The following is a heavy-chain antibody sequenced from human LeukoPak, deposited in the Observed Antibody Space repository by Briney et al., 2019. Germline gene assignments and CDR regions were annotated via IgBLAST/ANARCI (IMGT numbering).Heavy chain of an antibody. J-gene: IGHJ4*02. Sequence: GESLKISCQGSGYSYTSYWIGWVRQMPGKGLEWMGIIYPGDSDTRYSPSFQGQVTISADKSISTAYLQWSSLKGSDTAMYYCARPPKYCSGGSCYSYYFDYWGQGTLVTVSS. CDR1: GYSYTSYW. D-gene: IGHD2-15*01. V-gene: IGHV5-51*01. CDR3: ARPPKYCSGGSCYSYYFDY. CDR2: IYPGDSDT.